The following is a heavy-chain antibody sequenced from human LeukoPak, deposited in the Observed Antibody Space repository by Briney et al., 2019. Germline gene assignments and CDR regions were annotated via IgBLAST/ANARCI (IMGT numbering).Heavy chain of an antibody. CDR2: INQDGRQK. J-gene: IGHJ3*02. CDR1: GITFRSFY. CDR3: ARDEEQLNM. D-gene: IGHD6-19*01. V-gene: IGHV3-7*04. Sequence: GGSLRLSCAASGITFRSFYMSWVRQAPGKGLEWVANINQDGRQKNDADSVKGRFTISRDNAKKALYLEMNSLRSEDTAVYYCARDEEQLNMWGQGTMVTVSS.